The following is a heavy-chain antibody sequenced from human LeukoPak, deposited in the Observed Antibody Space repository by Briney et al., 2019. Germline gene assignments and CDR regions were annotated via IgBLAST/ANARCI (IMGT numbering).Heavy chain of an antibody. J-gene: IGHJ6*03. V-gene: IGHV1-69*05. CDR3: ARDNGHYTVTRHNSFYYYYYMDV. Sequence: ASVKVSCKASGGTFSSYAISWVRQAPGQGLEWMGGIIPIFGTANYAQKFQGRVTITTDESTSTAYMELSSLRSEDTAVYYCARDNGHYTVTRHNSFYYYYYMDVWGKGTTVTVSS. CDR2: IIPIFGTA. CDR1: GGTFSSYA. D-gene: IGHD4-17*01.